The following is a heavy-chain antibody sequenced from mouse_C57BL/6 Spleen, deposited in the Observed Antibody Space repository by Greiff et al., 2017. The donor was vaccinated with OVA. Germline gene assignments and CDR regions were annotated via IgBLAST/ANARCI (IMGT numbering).Heavy chain of an antibody. CDR1: GYSITSGYY. J-gene: IGHJ1*03. Sequence: EVQLVESGPGLVKPSQSLSLTCSVTGYSITSGYYWNWIRQFPGNKLEWMGYISYDGSNNYNPSLKNRISITRDTSKNQFFLKLNSVTTEDTATYYCATYGSSYHWYFDVWGTGTTVTVSS. CDR2: ISYDGSN. V-gene: IGHV3-6*01. D-gene: IGHD1-1*01. CDR3: ATYGSSYHWYFDV.